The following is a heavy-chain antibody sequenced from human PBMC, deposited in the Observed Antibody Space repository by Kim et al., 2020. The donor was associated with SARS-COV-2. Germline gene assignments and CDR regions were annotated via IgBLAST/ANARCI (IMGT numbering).Heavy chain of an antibody. D-gene: IGHD6-19*01. CDR3: AKSLISGWYYFDF. CDR1: GLTFYRYA. V-gene: IGHV3-23*01. Sequence: GGSLRLSCVASGLTFYRYAMTWVHLAPGKGPEWVSSIGGNGGSTFYADSVKGRFTVSRDNSKNTLFLQMHSLRAEDTAVYYCAKSLISGWYYFDFWGQGTLVTVSS. J-gene: IGHJ4*02. CDR2: IGGNGGST.